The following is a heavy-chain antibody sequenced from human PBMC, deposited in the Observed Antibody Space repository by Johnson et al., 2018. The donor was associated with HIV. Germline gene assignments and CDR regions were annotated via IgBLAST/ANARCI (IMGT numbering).Heavy chain of an antibody. Sequence: QEQLVESGGGVVQPGRSLRLSCAASGFTFSSYAMHWVRQAPGKGLEWVAVISYDGSNKYYADSVKGRFTISRDNSKNTLYLQMNSLRAEDTAVYYCAKDRDYYGSGSPADAFDIWGQGTMVTVSS. J-gene: IGHJ3*02. CDR1: GFTFSSYA. D-gene: IGHD3-10*01. CDR2: ISYDGSNK. CDR3: AKDRDYYGSGSPADAFDI. V-gene: IGHV3-30*04.